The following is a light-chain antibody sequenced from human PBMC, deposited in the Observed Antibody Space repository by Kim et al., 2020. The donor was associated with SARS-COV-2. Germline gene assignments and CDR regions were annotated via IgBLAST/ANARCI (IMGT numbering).Light chain of an antibody. J-gene: IGLJ3*02. CDR2: SNS. V-gene: IGLV1-44*01. CDR1: SSNIGSNT. CDR3: AAWDDSLNGPV. Sequence: GQRVTISCSGISSNIGSNTVNWYQQLPGTAPKLLIFSNSHRPSGVPDRFSGSKSGTSASLAISGLQSEDEADYYCAAWDDSLNGPVFGGGTQLTVL.